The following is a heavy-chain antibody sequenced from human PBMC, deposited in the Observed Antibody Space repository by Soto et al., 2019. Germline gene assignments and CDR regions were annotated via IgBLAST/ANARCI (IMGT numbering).Heavy chain of an antibody. J-gene: IGHJ3*02. Sequence: SQTLSLTCGISGDSVSSNSVAWNWIRQSPSRGLEWLGRTYYRSKWYNDYAVSVKSRITINPDTSKNQYSLQLNSVTPEDTAVYYCAREVAAQNSDAFDIWGQGTMVTVSS. V-gene: IGHV6-1*01. CDR2: TYYRSKWYN. CDR3: AREVAAQNSDAFDI. CDR1: GDSVSSNSVA. D-gene: IGHD6-13*01.